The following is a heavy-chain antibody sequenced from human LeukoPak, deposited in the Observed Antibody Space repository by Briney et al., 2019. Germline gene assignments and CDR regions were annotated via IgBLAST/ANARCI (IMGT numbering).Heavy chain of an antibody. Sequence: SETLSLTCTVSGGSISSYYWSWIRQPPGKGLEWIGYIYYSGSTNYDPSLKSRVTISVDTSNNQFSLKLSSVTAADTAVYYCARHSSSSPYFDYWGQGTLVTVSS. CDR3: ARHSSSSPYFDY. CDR1: GGSISSYY. D-gene: IGHD6-6*01. J-gene: IGHJ4*02. CDR2: IYYSGST. V-gene: IGHV4-59*08.